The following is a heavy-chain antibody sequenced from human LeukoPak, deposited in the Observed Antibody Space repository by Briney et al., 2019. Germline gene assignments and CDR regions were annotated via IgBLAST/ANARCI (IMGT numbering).Heavy chain of an antibody. J-gene: IGHJ5*02. CDR1: EFTLGSYW. CDR3: ARGGGPSGNWFDP. D-gene: IGHD3-10*01. V-gene: IGHV3-74*01. Sequence: GGSLRLSCAALEFTLGSYWMHWVRQAQGKGRVWFPRIMSDGTRTNYADSVKDRFTISRDNARNTLHLQMNSLRAEDTAVYYCARGGGPSGNWFDPWGQGALVTVSS. CDR2: IMSDGTRT.